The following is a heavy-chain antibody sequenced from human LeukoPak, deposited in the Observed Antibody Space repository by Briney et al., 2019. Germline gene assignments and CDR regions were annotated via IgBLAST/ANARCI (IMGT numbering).Heavy chain of an antibody. J-gene: IGHJ4*02. CDR1: GFTLSDYA. CDR3: ARARNGTLKY. CDR2: ISYAGSNT. V-gene: IGHV3-30*01. D-gene: IGHD1-26*01. Sequence: RRSLRLSCAVAGFTLSDYAMDWVRQVPGKWIGWVAVISYAGSNTFYAASVKGRFTISRDDSKNTLYLQLNTLRAEDTAVYYCARARNGTLKYWGQGTLVTVSS.